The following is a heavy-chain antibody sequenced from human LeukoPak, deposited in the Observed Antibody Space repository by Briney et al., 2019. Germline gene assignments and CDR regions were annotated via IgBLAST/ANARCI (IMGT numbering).Heavy chain of an antibody. J-gene: IGHJ4*02. V-gene: IGHV1-2*02. Sequence: ASVKVSCKASGYTFTGYYMHWVRQAPGQGLEWMGWINPNSGGTNYAQKFQGRVTMTRDTSISTAYMELSRLRSDDTAVYYCARALDCSSTSCYDFDYWGQGTLVTVS. CDR3: ARALDCSSTSCYDFDY. D-gene: IGHD2-2*01. CDR2: INPNSGGT. CDR1: GYTFTGYY.